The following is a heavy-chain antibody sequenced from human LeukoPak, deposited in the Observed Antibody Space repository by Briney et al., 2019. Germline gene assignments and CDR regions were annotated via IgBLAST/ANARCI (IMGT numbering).Heavy chain of an antibody. Sequence: ASVKVSCKASGYTFTSYDINWVRQATGQGLEWMGWMNPNSGNTGYAQKFQGRVTMTRNTSISTAYMELSSLRSEDTAVYYCARWPSRERKWIQLWSPNFDYWGQGTLVTVSS. CDR1: GYTFTSYD. CDR2: MNPNSGNT. J-gene: IGHJ4*02. V-gene: IGHV1-8*01. D-gene: IGHD5-18*01. CDR3: ARWPSRERKWIQLWSPNFDY.